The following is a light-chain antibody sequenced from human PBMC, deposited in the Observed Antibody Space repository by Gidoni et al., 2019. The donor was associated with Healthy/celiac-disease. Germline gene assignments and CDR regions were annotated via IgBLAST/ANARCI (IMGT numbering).Light chain of an antibody. V-gene: IGKV4-1*01. CDR1: RSVLYSSNNKNY. Sequence: DIVMTQSPVSLAVSLGERATINCKSSRSVLYSSNNKNYLAWYQQKPGQPPKLLIYWASTRESGVPDRFSGSGSGTDFTLTISSLQAEDVAVYYCQQYYSTPYTFGQGTKLEIK. J-gene: IGKJ2*01. CDR3: QQYYSTPYT. CDR2: WAS.